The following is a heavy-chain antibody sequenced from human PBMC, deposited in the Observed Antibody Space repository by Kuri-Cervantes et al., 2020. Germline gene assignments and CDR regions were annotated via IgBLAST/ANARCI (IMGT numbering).Heavy chain of an antibody. CDR3: ARGHIVGVSAFDY. CDR2: ISYDGSNK. CDR1: GFTFSSYA. D-gene: IGHD1-26*01. J-gene: IGHJ4*02. Sequence: GESLKISCAASGFTFSSYAMHWVRQAPGKGLEWVAVISYDGSNKYYADAVRGRFSISRDTSRNTLYLQMDSLRAEDTAIYFCARGHIVGVSAFDYCGQGTLVTVSS. V-gene: IGHV3-30*14.